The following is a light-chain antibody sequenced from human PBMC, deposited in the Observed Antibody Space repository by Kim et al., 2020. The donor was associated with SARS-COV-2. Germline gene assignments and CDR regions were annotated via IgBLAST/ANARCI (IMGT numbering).Light chain of an antibody. CDR3: KSRDSSGKVV. CDR1: SLRSYY. Sequence: SSELTQDPAMSVALGQTVRITCQGDSLRSYYASWYQQKPGQAPVLVIYGKNNRPSGIPDRFSGSSSGNTASLTITGAQAEDEADYYCKSRDSSGKVVFGGGTQLTVL. J-gene: IGLJ2*01. CDR2: GKN. V-gene: IGLV3-19*01.